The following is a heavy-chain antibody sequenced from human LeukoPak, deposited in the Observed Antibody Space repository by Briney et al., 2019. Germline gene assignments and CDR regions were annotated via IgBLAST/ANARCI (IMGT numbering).Heavy chain of an antibody. J-gene: IGHJ1*01. CDR1: GFTFSSYG. CDR3: AKDPRGVYDSSGYYV. Sequence: GRSLRLSCAASGFTFSSYGMHWVRQAPGKGLEWVAVISYDGSNKYYADSVKGRFTISRDNSKNTLYLQMNSLRAEDTAVYYCAKDPRGVYDSSGYYVWGQGTLVTVSS. V-gene: IGHV3-30*18. D-gene: IGHD3-22*01. CDR2: ISYDGSNK.